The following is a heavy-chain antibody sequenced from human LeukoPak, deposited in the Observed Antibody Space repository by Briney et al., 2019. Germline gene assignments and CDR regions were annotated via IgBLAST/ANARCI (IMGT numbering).Heavy chain of an antibody. Sequence: ASVKVSCKASGYTFTSYGISWVRQAPGQGLEWMGWISAYNGNTNYAQKFQGRVTMTRDTSISTAYMELSRLRSDDTAVYYCARDAYDFWSGLNWFDPWGQGTLVTVSS. D-gene: IGHD3-3*01. CDR1: GYTFTSYG. CDR3: ARDAYDFWSGLNWFDP. V-gene: IGHV1-18*01. J-gene: IGHJ5*02. CDR2: ISAYNGNT.